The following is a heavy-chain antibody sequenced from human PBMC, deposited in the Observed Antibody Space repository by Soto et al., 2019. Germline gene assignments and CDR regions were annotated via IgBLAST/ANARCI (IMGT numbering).Heavy chain of an antibody. Sequence: KTSETLSLTCTVSGGSISSGGYYWSWIRQHPGRGLEWIGYIYYNGNTYYNPSPKSRVTVSVDTSKNQFSLNVRSVTAADTAVYYCARCSLVVIPVPGFDPWGQGTLVTVSS. J-gene: IGHJ5*02. V-gene: IGHV4-31*03. D-gene: IGHD2-15*01. CDR3: ARCSLVVIPVPGFDP. CDR2: IYYNGNT. CDR1: GGSISSGGYY.